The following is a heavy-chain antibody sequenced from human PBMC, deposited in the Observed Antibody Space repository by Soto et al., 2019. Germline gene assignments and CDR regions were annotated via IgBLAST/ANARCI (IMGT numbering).Heavy chain of an antibody. CDR1: GGTFSSYT. J-gene: IGHJ4*02. Sequence: QVQLVQSGAEVKKPGSSVKVSCKASGGTFSSYTISWVRQAPGQGLEWMGRIIPILGIANYAQKCQGRVTITADKSTSTAYMEMSSLRSEDTAVYYCAGYCSGGSCYSGYWGQGTLVTVSS. CDR2: IIPILGIA. D-gene: IGHD2-15*01. V-gene: IGHV1-69*02. CDR3: AGYCSGGSCYSGY.